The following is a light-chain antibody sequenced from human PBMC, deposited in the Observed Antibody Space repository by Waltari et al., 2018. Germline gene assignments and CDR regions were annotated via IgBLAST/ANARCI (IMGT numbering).Light chain of an antibody. V-gene: IGLV4-69*01. CDR2: VNSDGSH. J-gene: IGLJ3*02. Sequence: QLVLTQSPSASASLGASVKLTCTLSSGHSSNIIAWLQQRPERGPRYLMKVNSDGSHSKGDGIPDRFSGSRSGAERYLTISSLQSEDEADYYCETGGHGTWVFGGGTKLTVL. CDR1: SGHSSNI. CDR3: ETGGHGTWV.